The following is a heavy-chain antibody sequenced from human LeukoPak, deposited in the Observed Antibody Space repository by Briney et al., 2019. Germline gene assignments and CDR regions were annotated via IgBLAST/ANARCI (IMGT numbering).Heavy chain of an antibody. Sequence: GASVKVSCKASGYTFTSYGISWVRQAPGQGLEWMGWINPNSGGTNYAQKFQGRVTMTRDTSISTAYMELSRLRSDDTAVYYCARASVAEYFDYWGQGTLVTVSS. CDR2: INPNSGGT. V-gene: IGHV1-2*02. CDR3: ARASVAEYFDY. D-gene: IGHD1-14*01. J-gene: IGHJ4*02. CDR1: GYTFTSYG.